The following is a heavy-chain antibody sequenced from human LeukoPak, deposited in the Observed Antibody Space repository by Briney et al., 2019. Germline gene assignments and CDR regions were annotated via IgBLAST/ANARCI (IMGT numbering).Heavy chain of an antibody. V-gene: IGHV1-3*03. CDR2: INVGNGNT. D-gene: IGHD6-19*01. CDR1: GYTFTDYP. CDR3: ARNLAVAPHAYCFDY. Sequence: ASVKVSCKASGYTFTDYPMHWVRQAPGQRLEWMGWINVGNGNTKYSQEFQGRVTITRDTSASTAYMELSSLRSEDMAVYYCARNLAVAPHAYCFDYWGQGTLVTVSS. J-gene: IGHJ4*02.